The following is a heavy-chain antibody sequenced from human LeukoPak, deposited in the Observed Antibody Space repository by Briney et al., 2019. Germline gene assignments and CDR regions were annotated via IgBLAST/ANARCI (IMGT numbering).Heavy chain of an antibody. J-gene: IGHJ4*02. CDR3: TRDFFE. Sequence: SETLSLTCTVSGGSISSGGYYWSWIRQPPGKGLEWVASMYYSGITFYNASLKSRVTISVDTSKNQFYLTLSSVTAADTAVYYCTRDFFEWGQGTLVTVSS. V-gene: IGHV4-39*07. CDR1: GGSISSGGYY. CDR2: MYYSGIT.